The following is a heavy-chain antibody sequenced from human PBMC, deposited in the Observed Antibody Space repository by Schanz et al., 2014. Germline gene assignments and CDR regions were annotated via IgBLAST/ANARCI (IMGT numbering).Heavy chain of an antibody. D-gene: IGHD1-26*01. V-gene: IGHV3-48*04. Sequence: EVQLLESGGGLVQPGGSLRLSCATSGFSFSSYAINWVRQAPGKGLEWVSYIGNGGVTIYYADSVKGRFTISRDNSKNSLYLQMNSLRAEDTAVYYCARSRSGFYFDYWGQGTLVTVSS. J-gene: IGHJ4*02. CDR2: IGNGGVTI. CDR3: ARSRSGFYFDY. CDR1: GFSFSSYA.